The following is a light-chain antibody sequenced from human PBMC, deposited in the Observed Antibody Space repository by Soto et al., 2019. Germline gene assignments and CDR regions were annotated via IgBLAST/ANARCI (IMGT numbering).Light chain of an antibody. Sequence: DIQITQSPSSLSSSVGYRVTITCRASQSISSYLNWYQQKPGKAPKLLIYAASSLQSGVPSRFSGSGSGTDFTLTISSLQPEDFATYYCQQSYSTPQTFGQGTKVDIK. CDR2: AAS. CDR3: QQSYSTPQT. V-gene: IGKV1-39*01. J-gene: IGKJ2*01. CDR1: QSISSY.